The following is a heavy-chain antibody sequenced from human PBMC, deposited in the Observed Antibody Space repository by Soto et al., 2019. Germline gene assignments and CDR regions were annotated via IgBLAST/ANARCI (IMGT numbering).Heavy chain of an antibody. CDR3: AGGRIGVAGSSAYYSMDV. V-gene: IGHV1-69*01. J-gene: IGHJ6*02. D-gene: IGHD6-19*01. Sequence: QVHLLLQSGAEVKKPGSSVKVACKASGGNPSNSALSGVRQAPGQGLEWMGGIIPVFGIISHAQNFQGRVTISADESTSTAYMALSSLRYEDTAVYFCAGGRIGVAGSSAYYSMDVLGQGTTVTVSS. CDR1: GGNPSNSA. CDR2: IIPVFGII.